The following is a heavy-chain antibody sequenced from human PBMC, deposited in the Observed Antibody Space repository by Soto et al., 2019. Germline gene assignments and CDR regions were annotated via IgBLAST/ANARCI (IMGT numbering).Heavy chain of an antibody. D-gene: IGHD3-10*01. J-gene: IGHJ6*02. V-gene: IGHV3-30-3*01. Sequence: GGSLRLSCAASGFTFSSYAMHWVRQAPGKGLEWVAVISYDGSNKYYADSVKGRFTISRDNSKNTLYLQMNSLRAEDTAVYYCARDPGWGITMVRGVIEGSKDPDQPAYYYGMDVWGQGTTVTVSS. CDR3: ARDPGWGITMVRGVIEGSKDPDQPAYYYGMDV. CDR2: ISYDGSNK. CDR1: GFTFSSYA.